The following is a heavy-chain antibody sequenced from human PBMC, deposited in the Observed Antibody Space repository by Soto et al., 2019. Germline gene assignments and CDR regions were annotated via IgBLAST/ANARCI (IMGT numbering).Heavy chain of an antibody. Sequence: SETLSLTCTVSGGSINGYYWSWIRQPPGKGLEWIGYVYYSGSTNYNPSLRRRLTISIDTSKNQFSLNLSSLTAADTAVYYCARGGYDGLGKKLFDYWGQGTLVTVS. V-gene: IGHV4-59*01. CDR3: ARGGYDGLGKKLFDY. CDR2: VYYSGST. D-gene: IGHD5-12*01. CDR1: GGSINGYY. J-gene: IGHJ4*02.